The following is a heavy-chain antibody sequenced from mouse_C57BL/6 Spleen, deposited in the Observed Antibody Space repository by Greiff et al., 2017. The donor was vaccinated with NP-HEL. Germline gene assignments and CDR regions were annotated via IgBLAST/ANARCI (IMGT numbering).Heavy chain of an antibody. V-gene: IGHV1-69*01. J-gene: IGHJ4*01. CDR2: IDPSDSYT. CDR1: GYTFTSYW. Sequence: QVQLQQPGAELVMPGASVKLSCKASGYTFTSYWMHWVKQRPGQGLEWIGEIDPSDSYTNYNQKFKGKSTLTVDKSSSTAYMQLSSLTSEDSAVYYCARLIYYDYDEGHYAMDYWGQGTSVTVSS. CDR3: ARLIYYDYDEGHYAMDY. D-gene: IGHD2-4*01.